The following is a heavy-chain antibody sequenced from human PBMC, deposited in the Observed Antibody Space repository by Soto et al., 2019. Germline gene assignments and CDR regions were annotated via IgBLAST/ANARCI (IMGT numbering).Heavy chain of an antibody. CDR3: AKIPHSSSWYLDAFDI. Sequence: EVQLLESGGGLVQPGGSLRLSCAASGFTFSSYAMSWVRQAPGKGLEWVSAISGSGGSTYYADSVKCRFTISRYNSKNPLYLQMNSLRAEYTAVYYCAKIPHSSSWYLDAFDIWGQGTMVTVSS. V-gene: IGHV3-23*01. CDR1: GFTFSSYA. CDR2: ISGSGGST. J-gene: IGHJ3*02. D-gene: IGHD6-13*01.